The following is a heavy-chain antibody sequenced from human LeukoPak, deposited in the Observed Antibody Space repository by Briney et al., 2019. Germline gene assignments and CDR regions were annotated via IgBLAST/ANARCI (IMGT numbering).Heavy chain of an antibody. Sequence: PGGSLRLSCVLSGFTVGGNYMGWVRQAPGRGLEWVSTIYSGGTTYYADAVKGRFIISRDNSKNTLFLQMNSLRAEDTAIYYCARDAGYCSDGVCYRTRFDSWGQGALVTVSS. CDR1: GFTVGGNY. V-gene: IGHV3-66*01. CDR2: IYSGGTT. D-gene: IGHD2-15*01. CDR3: ARDAGYCSDGVCYRTRFDS. J-gene: IGHJ4*02.